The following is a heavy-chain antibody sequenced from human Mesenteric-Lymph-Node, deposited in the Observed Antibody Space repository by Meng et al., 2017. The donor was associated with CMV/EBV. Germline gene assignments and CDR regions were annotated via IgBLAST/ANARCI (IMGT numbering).Heavy chain of an antibody. CDR1: GFTFSSSW. CDR3: ARAFQHGYSLNWFDP. Sequence: GESLKISCAASGFTFSSSWMHWVRQAPGKGLEWVSSISSSSSYIYYADSVKGRFTISRDNAKNSLYLQMNSLRAEDTAVYYCARAFQHGYSLNWFDPWGQGTLVTVSS. CDR2: ISSSSSYI. D-gene: IGHD5-18*01. V-gene: IGHV3-21*01. J-gene: IGHJ5*02.